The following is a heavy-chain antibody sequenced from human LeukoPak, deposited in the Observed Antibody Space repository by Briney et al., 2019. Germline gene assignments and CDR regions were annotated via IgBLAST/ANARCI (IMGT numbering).Heavy chain of an antibody. CDR1: GFTVSSNY. Sequence: GGSLRLSCAASGFTVSSNYMSWVRQAPGKGLEWVSVIYSGGSTYYADSVKGRFTISRDNSKNTLYLKMNSLRAEDTAVYYCTSLRRGGYDLRRGQGTLVTVSS. CDR3: TSLRRGGYDLR. V-gene: IGHV3-53*01. CDR2: IYSGGST. J-gene: IGHJ4*02. D-gene: IGHD5-12*01.